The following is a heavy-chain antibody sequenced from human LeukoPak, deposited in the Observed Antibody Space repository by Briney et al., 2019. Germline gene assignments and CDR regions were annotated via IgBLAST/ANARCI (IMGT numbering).Heavy chain of an antibody. CDR2: ISASSGNT. D-gene: IGHD5-18*01. J-gene: IGHJ4*02. V-gene: IGHV1-18*01. CDR1: GYTFTNYG. Sequence: ASVKVSCKASGYTFTNYGFSWVRQAPGQGPEWMGWISASSGNTNYAQKFQGRVTLTRDTSASTAYMDLRSLRSDDTAVYFCARSGYSFGYHYFDLWGQGTLVTVSS. CDR3: ARSGYSFGYHYFDL.